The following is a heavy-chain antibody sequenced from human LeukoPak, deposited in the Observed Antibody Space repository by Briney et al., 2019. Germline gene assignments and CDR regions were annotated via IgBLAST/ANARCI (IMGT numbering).Heavy chain of an antibody. D-gene: IGHD6-13*01. CDR3: ATTFDSSSWYGGKVFDY. CDR1: GYTLTELS. Sequence: GASVKVSCKVSGYTLTELSMHWVRQAPGKGLEWMGGFDPEDGETIYAQKFQGRVTMTEDTSTDTAYMELSSLRSEDTAVYYCATTFDSSSWYGGKVFDYWGQGTLVTVSS. J-gene: IGHJ4*02. CDR2: FDPEDGET. V-gene: IGHV1-24*01.